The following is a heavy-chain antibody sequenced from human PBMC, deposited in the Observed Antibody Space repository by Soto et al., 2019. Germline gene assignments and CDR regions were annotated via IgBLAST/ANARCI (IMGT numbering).Heavy chain of an antibody. V-gene: IGHV3-48*03. CDR1: GFPLRSYQ. CDR2: ISSSGSPI. CDR3: AGDPPPGGYADYFPHGALDI. D-gene: IGHD4-17*01. J-gene: IGHJ3*02. Sequence: GGSLGPSPEASGFPLRSYQIHSVRKAPGNGMESVSYISSSGSPIYYADSVKGRFTISRDNAKNSLYLQMNSLRVEVTAVYYCAGDPPPGGYADYFPHGALDIWGQGSMDTVS.